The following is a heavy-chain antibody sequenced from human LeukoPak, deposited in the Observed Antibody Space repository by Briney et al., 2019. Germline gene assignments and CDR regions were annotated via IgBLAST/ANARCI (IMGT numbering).Heavy chain of an antibody. Sequence: SGTLSLTCGVSGDSISNNNWWTWVRQPPGKGLEWIGAIYHSGTTYYSPSLKSRVTISVDKSKNQFSLKLTSVTAADTAMYYCARDRDGMEVWGQGTTVTVS. CDR3: ARDRDGMEV. J-gene: IGHJ6*02. V-gene: IGHV4-4*02. CDR2: IYHSGTT. CDR1: GDSISNNNW.